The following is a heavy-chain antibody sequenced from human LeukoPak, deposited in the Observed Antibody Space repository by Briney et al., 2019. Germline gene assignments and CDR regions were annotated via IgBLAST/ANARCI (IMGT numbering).Heavy chain of an antibody. CDR3: ARDSVDSSGYYYSVLYFDY. D-gene: IGHD3-22*01. Sequence: ASVTVSCKASGYTFTSYGISWVRQAPGQGLEWMGWISAYNGNTDYAQKLQGRVTMTTDTSTSTAYMELRSLRSDDTAVYYCARDSVDSSGYYYSVLYFDYWGQGTLVTVSS. CDR2: ISAYNGNT. J-gene: IGHJ4*02. CDR1: GYTFTSYG. V-gene: IGHV1-18*01.